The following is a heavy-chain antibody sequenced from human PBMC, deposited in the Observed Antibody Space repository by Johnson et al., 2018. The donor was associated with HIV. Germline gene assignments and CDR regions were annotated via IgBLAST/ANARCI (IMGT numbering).Heavy chain of an antibody. D-gene: IGHD2-21*02. Sequence: QVQLVESGGGVVQPGRSLRLSCAASGFTFSSYAMHWVRQAPGKGLEWVAVISYDGSNKYYADSVTGRFPISRDNAKNTLYLQMNSLRPEDTAVYYCARKRCGGDCYSWVDDAFDIWGQGTMVTVSS. CDR3: ARKRCGGDCYSWVDDAFDI. J-gene: IGHJ3*02. CDR2: ISYDGSNK. V-gene: IGHV3-30*14. CDR1: GFTFSSYA.